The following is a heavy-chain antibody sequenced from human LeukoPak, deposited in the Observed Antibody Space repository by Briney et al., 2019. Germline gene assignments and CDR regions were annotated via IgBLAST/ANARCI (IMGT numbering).Heavy chain of an antibody. V-gene: IGHV3-30-3*01. CDR3: ARDGLRYNWNDFDY. Sequence: HPGGSLRLSCAASGFTFSSYAMHWVRQAPGRGLEWVAVTSYDGSNKYYADSVKGRFTISRDNSKNTLYLQMNSLRAEDTAVYYRARDGLRYNWNDFDYWGQGTLVTVSS. D-gene: IGHD1-1*01. CDR2: TSYDGSNK. J-gene: IGHJ4*02. CDR1: GFTFSSYA.